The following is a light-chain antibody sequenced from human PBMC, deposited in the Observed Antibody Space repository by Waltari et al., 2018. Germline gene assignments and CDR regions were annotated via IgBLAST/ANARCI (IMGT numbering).Light chain of an antibody. V-gene: IGKV1-8*01. CDR2: AAS. J-gene: IGKJ2*01. CDR3: QQYYSYPYT. CDR1: QGISSY. Sequence: AIRMTQSPSSFPASTGDRVTITCRASQGISSYFAWYQQKPGKAPKLLIYAASTLQSGVPPRFSGSGSGTDFALTISCLQSEDFATYFCQQYYSYPYTFGQGTKLEIK.